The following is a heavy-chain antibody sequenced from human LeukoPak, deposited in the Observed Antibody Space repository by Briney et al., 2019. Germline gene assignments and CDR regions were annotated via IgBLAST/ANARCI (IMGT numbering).Heavy chain of an antibody. Sequence: ASVKVSCKASGYTFTDYYMHWVRQAPGQGLEWMGWINPSSGGTNYAQKFQGRVTMTRDTSISTAYMELSRLRSDDTAVYYCAREGITAPETNWFDPWGQGTLVTVSS. CDR2: INPSSGGT. D-gene: IGHD6-13*01. J-gene: IGHJ5*02. V-gene: IGHV1-2*02. CDR1: GYTFTDYY. CDR3: AREGITAPETNWFDP.